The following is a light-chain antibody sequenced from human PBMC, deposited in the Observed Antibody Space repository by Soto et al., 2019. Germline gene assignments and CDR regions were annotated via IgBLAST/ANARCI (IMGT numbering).Light chain of an antibody. J-gene: IGKJ4*01. CDR2: DAS. V-gene: IGKV3-11*01. Sequence: EIVLTQSPATLSLSPGERATLSGRASQSVSSYLAWYQQKPGQAPRLLIYDASNRATGIPARFSGSGSGTDFTLTISSLEPEDFACYYCQQRSNCPLTFGGGTKVEIK. CDR1: QSVSSY. CDR3: QQRSNCPLT.